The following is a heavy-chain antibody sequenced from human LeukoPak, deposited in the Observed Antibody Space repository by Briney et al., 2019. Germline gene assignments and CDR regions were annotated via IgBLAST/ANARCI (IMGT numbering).Heavy chain of an antibody. Sequence: HSGGSLRLSCAASGFTFSSYGMHWVRQAPGKGLEWVAVIWYDGSNKYYADSVKGRFTISRDNSKNTLYLQMNSLRAEDTAVYYCARADLEQWPPYYYGMDVWGQGTTVTVSS. CDR3: ARADLEQWPPYYYGMDV. CDR2: IWYDGSNK. CDR1: GFTFSSYG. V-gene: IGHV3-33*01. J-gene: IGHJ6*02. D-gene: IGHD6-19*01.